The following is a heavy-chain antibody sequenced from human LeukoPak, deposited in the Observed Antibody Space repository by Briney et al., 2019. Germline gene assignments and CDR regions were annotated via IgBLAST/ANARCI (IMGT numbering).Heavy chain of an antibody. CDR1: GFTFYDYA. J-gene: IGHJ6*02. CDR2: ISWNSGSI. CDR3: AKDISSATVTHYYYYYGMDV. D-gene: IGHD4-17*01. Sequence: PGRSLRLSCAASGFTFYDYAMHWVRHAPGKGLEWVSGISWNSGSIGYADSVKGRFTISRDNAKNSLYLQMNSLRAEDTALYYCAKDISSATVTHYYYYYGMDVWGQGTTVTVSS. V-gene: IGHV3-9*01.